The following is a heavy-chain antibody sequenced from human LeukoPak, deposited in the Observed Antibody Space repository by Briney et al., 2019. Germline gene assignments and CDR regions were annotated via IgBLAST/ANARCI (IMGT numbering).Heavy chain of an antibody. CDR3: ARVGDHFHWYLNL. Sequence: GGSLRLSCAASGFTVSTNYMNWVRQAPGKGLEWVSILYSGSDTYYADSVKGRFTISRDSSKNILSLQMNNLRAEDTAVYYCARVGDHFHWYLNLWGRGTLVTVSS. D-gene: IGHD3-10*01. J-gene: IGHJ2*01. CDR2: LYSGSDT. CDR1: GFTVSTNY. V-gene: IGHV3-53*01.